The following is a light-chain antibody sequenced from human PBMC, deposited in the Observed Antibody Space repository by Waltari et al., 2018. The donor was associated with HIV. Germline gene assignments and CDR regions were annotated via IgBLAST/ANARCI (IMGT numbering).Light chain of an antibody. J-gene: IGLJ3*02. V-gene: IGLV2-23*02. Sequence: QSALTQPASVSGSPGQSITISCAGASNDVGYYNLVSWYQQHPGKAPKLMIYEVTKRPSVDSHRFSGAKSGNMASLTISGLQGEDEADYYCCSYAGSGTWVFGGGTKVTVL. CDR2: EVT. CDR1: SNDVGYYNL. CDR3: CSYAGSGTWV.